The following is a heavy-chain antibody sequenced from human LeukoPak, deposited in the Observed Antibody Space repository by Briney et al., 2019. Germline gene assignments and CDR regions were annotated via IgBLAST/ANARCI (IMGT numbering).Heavy chain of an antibody. V-gene: IGHV1-69*01. CDR3: ARAPVVRGVIGGFYYYYMDV. D-gene: IGHD3-10*01. CDR1: GGTFISYA. CDR2: IIPIFGTA. J-gene: IGHJ6*03. Sequence: SVKVSCKASGGTFISYAISWVRQAPGQGLEWMGGIIPIFGTANYAQKFQGSVTITADESTSTAYMELSSLRSEDTAVYYCARAPVVRGVIGGFYYYYMDVWGKGTTVTISS.